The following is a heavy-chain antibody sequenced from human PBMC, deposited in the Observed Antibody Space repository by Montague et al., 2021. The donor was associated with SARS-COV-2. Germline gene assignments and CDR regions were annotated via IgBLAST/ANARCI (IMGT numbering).Heavy chain of an antibody. D-gene: IGHD1-26*01. Sequence: TLSLTCTVSGASISTGIYYWSWIRQPAGKGLEWIGRIRTTGHTAYNSSLESRVFMSVDTSTNQFSLSLTSVTAADTAVSFGARFGSGTLEFDLWGQGTLSSSPQ. V-gene: IGHV4-61*02. CDR1: GASISTGIYY. CDR3: ARFGSGTLEFDL. J-gene: IGHJ4*02. CDR2: IRTTGHT.